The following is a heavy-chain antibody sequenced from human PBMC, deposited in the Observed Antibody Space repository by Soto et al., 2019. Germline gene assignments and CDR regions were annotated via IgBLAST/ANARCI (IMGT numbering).Heavy chain of an antibody. Sequence: QLQLQESGPGLVKPSETLSLTCTVSGGSISRSPYYWAWIRQPPGKGLQWIGNIYYNGNTFYNPSLKSRVTLSADTSKSQFSLGLSSVTASDTAVYYCARHGPLTNNWNQLNCWGQGTLVTVSS. V-gene: IGHV4-39*01. CDR1: GGSISRSPYY. D-gene: IGHD1-1*01. CDR2: IYYNGNT. CDR3: ARHGPLTNNWNQLNC. J-gene: IGHJ4*02.